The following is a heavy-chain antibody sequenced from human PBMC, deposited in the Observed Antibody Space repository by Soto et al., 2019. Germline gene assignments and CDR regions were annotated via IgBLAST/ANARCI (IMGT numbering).Heavy chain of an antibody. Sequence: VDSLKISCKCSGYTFTNYWIGWVRQMPGKGPEWMGIIYPGDSDTKYNPSFQGQVTISADKSITTTYLQWSSLKASDTAIYYCAASIFYYGMDVWGQGTTVTVSS. CDR3: AASIFYYGMDV. CDR2: IYPGDSDT. J-gene: IGHJ6*02. V-gene: IGHV5-51*01. CDR1: GYTFTNYW.